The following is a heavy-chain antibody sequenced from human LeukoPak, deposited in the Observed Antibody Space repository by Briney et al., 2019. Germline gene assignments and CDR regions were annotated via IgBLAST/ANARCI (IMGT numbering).Heavy chain of an antibody. CDR1: GYTFTGYY. CDR2: INPNSGGT. CDR3: ARDPGGVDYYYMDV. D-gene: IGHD2-8*01. J-gene: IGHJ6*03. Sequence: ASVTVFCKASGYTFTGYYMHWVRQAPGQGLEWMGWINPNSGGTNYAQKFQGRVTMTRDTSISTAYMELSRLRSDDTAVYYCARDPGGVDYYYMDVWGKGTTVTVSS. V-gene: IGHV1-2*02.